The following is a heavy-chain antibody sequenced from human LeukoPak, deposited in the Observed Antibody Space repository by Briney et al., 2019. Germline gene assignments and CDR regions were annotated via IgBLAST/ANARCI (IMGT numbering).Heavy chain of an antibody. CDR3: ARGESIGWLVYYFDY. CDR1: GGSISSSSYY. V-gene: IGHV4-39*07. Sequence: SETLSLTCTVSGGSISSSSYYWGWIRQPPGKGLEWIGSIYYSGSTYYNPSLKSRVTISVDTSKNQFSLKLSSVTAADTAVYYCARGESIGWLVYYFDYWGQGTLVTVSS. J-gene: IGHJ4*02. CDR2: IYYSGST. D-gene: IGHD3-10*01.